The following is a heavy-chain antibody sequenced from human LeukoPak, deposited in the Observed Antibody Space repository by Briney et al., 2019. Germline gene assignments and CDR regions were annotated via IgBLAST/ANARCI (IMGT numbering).Heavy chain of an antibody. CDR1: GFTFRSHA. D-gene: IGHD2-21*01. Sequence: GGSLRLSCVGSGFTFRSHAMSWVRQAPEKGLEFVSGIYENGGTTYYADSVKGRFSISRDNSKNTLYLQMDSLRGEDTAVYYCAKDFLFGYSAHFDYWGQGALVTVSS. V-gene: IGHV3-23*01. J-gene: IGHJ4*02. CDR3: AKDFLFGYSAHFDY. CDR2: IYENGGTT.